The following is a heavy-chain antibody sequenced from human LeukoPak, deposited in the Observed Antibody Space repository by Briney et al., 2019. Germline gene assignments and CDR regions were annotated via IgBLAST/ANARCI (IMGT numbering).Heavy chain of an antibody. Sequence: GASEKVSCKASGYTFTSYDINWVRQATGQGLEWMGWMNPNSGNTGYAQKFQGRVTMTRNTSISTAYMELSSLRSEDTAVYYCARLWFGEYNWFDPWGQGTLVTVSS. D-gene: IGHD3-10*01. CDR1: GYTFTSYD. CDR2: MNPNSGNT. J-gene: IGHJ5*02. CDR3: ARLWFGEYNWFDP. V-gene: IGHV1-8*01.